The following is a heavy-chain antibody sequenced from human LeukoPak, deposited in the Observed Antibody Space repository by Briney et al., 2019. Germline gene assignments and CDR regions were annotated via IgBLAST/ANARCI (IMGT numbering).Heavy chain of an antibody. CDR3: AREGEMATISDFPSDY. J-gene: IGHJ4*02. Sequence: GRSLRLSCAASGFTFSSYGMHWVRQAPGKGLEWVAVISYDGSNKYYADSVKGRFTISRDNSKNTLYLQMNSLRAEDTAVYYCAREGEMATISDFPSDYWGQGTLVTVSS. D-gene: IGHD5-24*01. V-gene: IGHV3-30*03. CDR1: GFTFSSYG. CDR2: ISYDGSNK.